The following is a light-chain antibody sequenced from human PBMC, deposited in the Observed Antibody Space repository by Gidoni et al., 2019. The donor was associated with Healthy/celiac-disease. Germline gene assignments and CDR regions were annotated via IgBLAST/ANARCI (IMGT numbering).Light chain of an antibody. CDR2: DAS. V-gene: IGKV3D-11*02. CDR1: QSVSSY. J-gene: IGKJ4*01. Sequence: EIVLTQPPATLSLSPGERATLSCRASQSVSSYLAWYQQKPGQAPRLLIYDASHSATGIPARFSGSGPGTDFTLTISSLEPEDFAVYYCQQRSNWHPGLTFGGGTKVEIK. CDR3: QQRSNWHPGLT.